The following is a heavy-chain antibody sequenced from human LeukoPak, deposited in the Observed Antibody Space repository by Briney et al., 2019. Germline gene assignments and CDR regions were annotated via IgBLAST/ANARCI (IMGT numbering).Heavy chain of an antibody. CDR3: ARAEYDSSLGFGY. CDR1: GFTVSSDY. Sequence: GGSLRLSCAASGFTVSSDYMSWVRQAPGKGLELVSLISSGGSTYYADSVKGRFTISRDNSKNTLYLQVNSLRAEDTAVYYCARAEYDSSLGFGYWGQGTLVTVSS. D-gene: IGHD3-22*01. J-gene: IGHJ4*02. CDR2: ISSGGST. V-gene: IGHV3-53*01.